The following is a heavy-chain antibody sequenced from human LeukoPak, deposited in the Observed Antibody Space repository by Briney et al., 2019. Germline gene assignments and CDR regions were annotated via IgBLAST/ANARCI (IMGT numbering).Heavy chain of an antibody. CDR3: ARGTTVTTAVLVPNDAFDI. J-gene: IGHJ3*02. D-gene: IGHD4-17*01. CDR1: GGAFKGYA. Sequence: SVKVSCKASGGAFKGYAINWVRQAPGQGLEWMGGSDPIFGTTNFAPKFQGRVTIAADESTSTAYMELTSLKSEDTAVYYCARGTTVTTAVLVPNDAFDIWGQGTMVTVSS. CDR2: SDPIFGTT. V-gene: IGHV1-69*13.